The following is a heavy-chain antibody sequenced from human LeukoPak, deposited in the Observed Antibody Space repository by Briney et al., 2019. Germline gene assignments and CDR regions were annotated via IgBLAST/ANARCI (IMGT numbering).Heavy chain of an antibody. J-gene: IGHJ4*02. D-gene: IGHD5-18*01. V-gene: IGHV3-13*01. Sequence: PGGSLRLSCTATGFTLGVHDMHWVRQTTGGGLEWVAAVSSGHHAFYAGSVQGRFAAARVDGKNSLYLQMNSPRGGDTAVSYCVREARGYHYTYFDYWGQGSLATVSS. CDR1: GFTLGVHD. CDR3: VREARGYHYTYFDY. CDR2: VSSGHHA.